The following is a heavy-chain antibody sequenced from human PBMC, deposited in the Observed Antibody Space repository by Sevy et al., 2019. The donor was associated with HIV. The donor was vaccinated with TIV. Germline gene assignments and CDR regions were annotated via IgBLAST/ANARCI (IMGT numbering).Heavy chain of an antibody. D-gene: IGHD4-4*01. CDR3: ASHPRRRMYSNYKEGGDNWFDP. CDR2: IYYSGRT. CDR1: GGSISSSSYY. J-gene: IGHJ5*02. V-gene: IGHV4-39*01. Sequence: SETLSLTCTVSGGSISSSSYYWGWIRQPPGKGLEWIGSIYYSGRTYYNPSLKSRVTISVDTSKNPFSLKLSSVTAAETAVDYCASHPRRRMYSNYKEGGDNWFDPWGQGTLVTVSS.